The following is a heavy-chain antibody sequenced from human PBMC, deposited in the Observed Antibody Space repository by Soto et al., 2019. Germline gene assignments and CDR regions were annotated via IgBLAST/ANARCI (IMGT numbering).Heavy chain of an antibody. CDR1: GLSFGDYA. D-gene: IGHD2-8*02. J-gene: IGHJ6*02. CDR2: ISWKSGRI. Sequence: EVQLVESGGDLVQPGRSLRLSCAASGLSFGDYAMHWVRQAPGKGLEWVSGISWKSGRIGYADSVKGRFTISRDNAKKCLYLQMNSLRAEDTALYYCAKSTGGTANGLDVWGQGTTVTVSS. CDR3: AKSTGGTANGLDV. V-gene: IGHV3-9*01.